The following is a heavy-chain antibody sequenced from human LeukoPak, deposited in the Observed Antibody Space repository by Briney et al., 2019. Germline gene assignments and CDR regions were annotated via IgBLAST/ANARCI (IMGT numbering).Heavy chain of an antibody. Sequence: ASVKVSCKASGYTLTSYYMHWVRQAPGQGLEWMGIINPSGGSTSYAQKFQGRVTMTRDTSTSTVYMELSSLRSEDTAVYYCAREGPTMIVEQETGGYWGQGTLVTVSS. CDR2: INPSGGST. V-gene: IGHV1-46*01. CDR1: GYTLTSYY. CDR3: AREGPTMIVEQETGGY. D-gene: IGHD3-22*01. J-gene: IGHJ4*02.